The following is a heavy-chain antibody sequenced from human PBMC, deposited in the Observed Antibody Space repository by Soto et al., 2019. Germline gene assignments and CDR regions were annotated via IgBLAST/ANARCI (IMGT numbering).Heavy chain of an antibody. CDR1: GDSVSSNSAA. J-gene: IGHJ6*03. V-gene: IGHV6-1*01. D-gene: IGHD1-1*01. CDR2: TYYRSKWYN. CDR3: ARDQPEPVYYYYYMDV. Sequence: PSQTLSLTCVISGDSVSSNSAAWNWIRQSPSRGLEWLGRTYYRSKWYNDYAVSVKSRITINPDTSKNQFSLQLNSVTPEDTAVYYCARDQPEPVYYYYYMDVWGKGTTVTVSS.